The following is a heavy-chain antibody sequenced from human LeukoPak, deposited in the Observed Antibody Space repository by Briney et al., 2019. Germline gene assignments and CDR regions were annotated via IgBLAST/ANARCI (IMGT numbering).Heavy chain of an antibody. CDR2: IKEDGSEK. V-gene: IGHV3-7*01. D-gene: IGHD1-14*01. CDR1: GFLFSRYW. Sequence: PGGSLRLSCAASGFLFSRYWMSWVRQAPGKGLEWVANIKEDGSEKYYVESMKGRFTISRDNVKNSLYLQINSVRAEDTAVYYCARDSFETDIDYWGQGTLVTVSS. J-gene: IGHJ4*02. CDR3: ARDSFETDIDY.